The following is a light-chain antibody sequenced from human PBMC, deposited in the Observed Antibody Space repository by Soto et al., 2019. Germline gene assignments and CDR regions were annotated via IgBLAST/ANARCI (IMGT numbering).Light chain of an antibody. Sequence: EIVLTQSPGTLSSSPRERATLSCRASQSVTSNYLAWYQQKRGQAPRLLIWGASIRATDLPDRFSGGGSGTDFTLTISRLEAEDFAVYYCHQYGSSPGTFGQGTKVEIK. CDR2: GAS. J-gene: IGKJ1*01. V-gene: IGKV3-20*01. CDR3: HQYGSSPGT. CDR1: QSVTSNY.